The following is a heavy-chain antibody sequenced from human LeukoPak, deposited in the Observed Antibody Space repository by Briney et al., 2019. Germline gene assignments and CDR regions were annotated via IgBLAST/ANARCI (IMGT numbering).Heavy chain of an antibody. Sequence: PSETLSLTCAVYGGSFSGYYWSWIRQPPGKGLEWIGEINHSGSTNYNPSLKSRVTISVDTSKNQFSLKLSSVTAADTAVYYCARLPYYYGSGSRYSFDYWGQGTLVTVSS. V-gene: IGHV4-34*01. D-gene: IGHD3-10*01. J-gene: IGHJ4*02. CDR1: GGSFSGYY. CDR3: ARLPYYYGSGSRYSFDY. CDR2: INHSGST.